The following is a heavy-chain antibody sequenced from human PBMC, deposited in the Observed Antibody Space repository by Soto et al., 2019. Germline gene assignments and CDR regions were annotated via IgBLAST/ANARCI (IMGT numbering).Heavy chain of an antibody. CDR2: IGVFSGNT. J-gene: IGHJ5*02. V-gene: IGHV1-18*01. CDR3: ARVEYGDLIYVDT. Sequence: QVQLEQSGAEVKKPGASVKVSCKASGYNFRDYRITWVRQAPGQGLEWMGWIGVFSGNTDYDQKFQDRVAMTTDTSTTTAYLELRSLRSDDTAGYYCARVEYGDLIYVDTWGQGTLVTVSS. CDR1: GYNFRDYR. D-gene: IGHD2-21*02.